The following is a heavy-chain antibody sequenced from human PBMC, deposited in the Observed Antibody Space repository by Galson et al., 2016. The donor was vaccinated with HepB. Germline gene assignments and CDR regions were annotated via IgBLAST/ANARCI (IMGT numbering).Heavy chain of an antibody. CDR3: ARGRGVAHYYSMDV. J-gene: IGHJ6*02. CDR1: GITFSNYW. V-gene: IGHV3-74*01. Sequence: SLRLSCAASGITFSNYWMHWVRQVPGKGLVWVSQINSDGRTTRYADSVKGRFTISRDNAKNTLYLQMNSLRAEDTAVYYCARGRGVAHYYSMDVWGQGTTVTVSS. CDR2: INSDGRTT. D-gene: IGHD5-24*01.